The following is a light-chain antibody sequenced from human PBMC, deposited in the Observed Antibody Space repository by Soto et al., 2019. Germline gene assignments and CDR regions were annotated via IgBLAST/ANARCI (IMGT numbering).Light chain of an antibody. CDR3: QRSYRSIS. CDR1: QSISAY. Sequence: DIQMTQSPSSLFASVGDRVTITCRASQSISAYLNWYQQRPGKAPSLLIYAATRLHSGVPSRFSGSGAGTDITLTISSLQPEDFATYDCQRSYRSISFGQGTRLEMK. J-gene: IGKJ5*01. CDR2: AAT. V-gene: IGKV1-39*01.